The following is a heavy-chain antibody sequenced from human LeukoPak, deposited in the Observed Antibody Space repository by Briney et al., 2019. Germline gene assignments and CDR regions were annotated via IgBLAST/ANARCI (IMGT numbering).Heavy chain of an antibody. J-gene: IGHJ3*02. CDR2: IIPMFGTA. D-gene: IGHD1-7*01. CDR3: ARATELELLTAPPDI. CDR1: GGTFSSYA. Sequence: SVKVSCKASGGTFSSYAISWVRQAPGQGLEWMGGIIPMFGTANYAQKFQGRVTITTDESTSTAYMELSSLRPEDTAVYYCARATELELLTAPPDIWGQGTMVTVSS. V-gene: IGHV1-69*05.